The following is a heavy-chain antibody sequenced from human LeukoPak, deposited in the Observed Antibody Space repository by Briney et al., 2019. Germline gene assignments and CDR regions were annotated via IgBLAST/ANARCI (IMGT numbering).Heavy chain of an antibody. J-gene: IGHJ4*02. Sequence: GGSLRLSCAASAFTFSSYSMNWVRQAPGKGLEWVSSISSSSSYIYYADSVKGRFTISRDNAKNSPYLQMNSLRAEDTAVYYCARDPGAVAGNWGQGTLVTVSS. CDR2: ISSSSSYI. D-gene: IGHD6-19*01. V-gene: IGHV3-21*01. CDR3: ARDPGAVAGN. CDR1: AFTFSSYS.